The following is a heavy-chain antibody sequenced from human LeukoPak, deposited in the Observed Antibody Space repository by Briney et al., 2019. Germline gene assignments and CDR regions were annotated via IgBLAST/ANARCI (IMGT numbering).Heavy chain of an antibody. CDR2: TSSSDAGT. V-gene: IGHV3-23*01. J-gene: IGHJ4*02. CDR3: AKAPATSCSGVYCYPFDH. Sequence: GRTLRLSRAASGFTSSSYATSSVPQAPGKGLEWVSATSSSDAGTYYAESVRGRFTISRDNSKNTLFLQMNSLRAEDAAVYYCAKAPATSCSGVYCYPFDHWGQGTLVTVSS. CDR1: GFTSSSYA. D-gene: IGHD2-15*01.